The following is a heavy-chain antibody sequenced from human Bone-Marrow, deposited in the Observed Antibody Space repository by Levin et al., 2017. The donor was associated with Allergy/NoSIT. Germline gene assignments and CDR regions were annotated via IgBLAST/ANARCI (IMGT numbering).Heavy chain of an antibody. D-gene: IGHD2/OR15-2a*01. CDR1: GFTFDDYA. V-gene: IGHV3-9*01. CDR2: ISWNSGSI. CDR3: AKENMILSSFDY. Sequence: QTGGSLRLSCAASGFTFDDYAMHWVRQAPGKGLEWVSGISWNSGSIGYADSVKGRFTISRDNAKNSLYLQMNSLRAEDTALYYCAKENMILSSFDYWGQGTLVTVSS. J-gene: IGHJ4*02.